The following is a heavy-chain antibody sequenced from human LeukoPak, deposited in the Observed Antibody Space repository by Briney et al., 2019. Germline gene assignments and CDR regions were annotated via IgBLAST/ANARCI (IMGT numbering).Heavy chain of an antibody. D-gene: IGHD1-1*01. CDR1: GFTFSNYW. V-gene: IGHV3-74*03. Sequence: GGSLRLSCAASGFTFSNYWMDWVRHAAGKGMVWVSRINTDGRTIKYADSVQGPFSITRDNAQNTHYLRMNSLRVEDTGVYYCAIGIRGNELDNWGQGTPVIVSS. J-gene: IGHJ4*02. CDR2: INTDGRTI. CDR3: AIGIRGNELDN.